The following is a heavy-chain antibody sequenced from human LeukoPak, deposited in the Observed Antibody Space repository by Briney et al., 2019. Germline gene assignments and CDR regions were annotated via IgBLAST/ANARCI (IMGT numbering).Heavy chain of an antibody. CDR2: INHSGST. CDR3: ARGLGSSPLYYYYYMDV. CDR1: GGSFSGYY. D-gene: IGHD6-6*01. J-gene: IGHJ6*03. V-gene: IGHV4-34*01. Sequence: SETLSLTCAVYGGSFSGYYWSWIRQPPGKGLEWIGEINHSGSTNYNPSLKSRVTISVDTPKNQFSLKLSSVTAADTAVYYCARGLGSSPLYYYYYMDVWGKGTTVTVSS.